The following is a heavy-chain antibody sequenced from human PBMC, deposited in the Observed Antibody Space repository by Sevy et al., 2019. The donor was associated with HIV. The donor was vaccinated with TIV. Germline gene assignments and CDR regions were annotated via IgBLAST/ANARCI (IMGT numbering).Heavy chain of an antibody. CDR3: EAIATAGRDY. CDR2: ISGSGGST. CDR1: GFIFSSYV. D-gene: IGHD6-13*01. Sequence: GGSLRLSCAASGFIFSSYVMTWVRQAPGKGLEWVSTISGSGGSTYYADSVKGRFTISRDNSKKMLDLQMNSLRAEDPAVYYCEAIATAGRDYWGQGTLVTVSS. V-gene: IGHV3-23*01. J-gene: IGHJ4*02.